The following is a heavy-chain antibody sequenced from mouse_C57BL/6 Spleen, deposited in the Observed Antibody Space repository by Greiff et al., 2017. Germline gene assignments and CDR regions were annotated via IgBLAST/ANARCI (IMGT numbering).Heavy chain of an antibody. CDR1: GYSITSGYY. CDR2: ISYDGSN. D-gene: IGHD3-3*01. V-gene: IGHV3-6*01. CDR3: AREIGTGAMDY. J-gene: IGHJ4*01. Sequence: EVQVVESGPGLVKPSQSLSLTCSVTGYSITSGYYWNWIRQFPGNKLEWMGYISYDGSNNYNPSLKNRISITRDTSKNQFFLKLNSVTTEDTATYYCAREIGTGAMDYWGQGTSVTVSS.